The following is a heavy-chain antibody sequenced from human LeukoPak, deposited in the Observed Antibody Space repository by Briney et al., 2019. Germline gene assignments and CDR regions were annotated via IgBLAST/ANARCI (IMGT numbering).Heavy chain of an antibody. CDR1: GGSFSGFY. CDR2: IYHTGTT. J-gene: IGHJ5*02. CDR3: ARHESYLNWFDP. V-gene: IGHV4-59*08. Sequence: SETLSLTCTVSGGSFSGFYCSWIRHPPGKRLEWIGYIYHTGTTNYSPSLKSRITISVDTSKSQCSLKLNSVTAADTAVYHCARHESYLNWFDPWGQGTLVTVSS.